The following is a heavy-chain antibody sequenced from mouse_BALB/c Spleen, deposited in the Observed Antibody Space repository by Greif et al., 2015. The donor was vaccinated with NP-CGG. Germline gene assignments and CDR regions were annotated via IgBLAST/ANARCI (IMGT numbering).Heavy chain of an antibody. CDR2: IWAGGST. Sequence: VKVVESGPGLVAPSKSLSITCTVSGFSLTSYGVHWVRQPPGKGLEWLGVIWAGGSTSYNSXLMSRLSISKDNSKSQVFLKMNSLQTDDTAMYYCARDPGFYYGSSYPYYAMDYWGQGTSVTVSS. J-gene: IGHJ4*01. CDR3: ARDPGFYYGSSYPYYAMDY. CDR1: GFSLTSYG. V-gene: IGHV2-9*02. D-gene: IGHD1-1*01.